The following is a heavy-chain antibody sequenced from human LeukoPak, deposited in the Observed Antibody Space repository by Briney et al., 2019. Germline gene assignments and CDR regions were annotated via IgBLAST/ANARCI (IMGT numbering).Heavy chain of an antibody. CDR1: GGSISSSSYY. V-gene: IGHV4-39*01. CDR2: IYYSGST. Sequence: SETLSLTCTVSGGSISSSSYYWGWIRQPPGKGLEWIGSIYYSGSTYYNPSLKSRVTISVDTSKNQFSLKLSSVTAADTAVYYCASLYGDYGVGYFQHWGQGTLVTVSS. D-gene: IGHD4-17*01. CDR3: ASLYGDYGVGYFQH. J-gene: IGHJ1*01.